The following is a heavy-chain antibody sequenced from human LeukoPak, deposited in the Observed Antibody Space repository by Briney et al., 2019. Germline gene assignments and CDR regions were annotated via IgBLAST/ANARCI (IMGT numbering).Heavy chain of an antibody. J-gene: IGHJ4*02. D-gene: IGHD6-19*01. Sequence: SETLSLTCTVSGGSINSSSYYWGCIRPPPGKGLECIGSVYYSGSTFYNPSLKSRLTMSIDTSKNQFSLRLSSVTAADTAAYYCARRGGSGWYSQVDYWGQGTLITVSS. V-gene: IGHV4-39*01. CDR1: GGSINSSSYY. CDR3: ARRGGSGWYSQVDY. CDR2: VYYSGST.